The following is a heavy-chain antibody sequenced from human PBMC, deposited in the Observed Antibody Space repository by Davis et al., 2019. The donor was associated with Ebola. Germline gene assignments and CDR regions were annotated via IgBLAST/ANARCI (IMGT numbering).Heavy chain of an antibody. Sequence: GESLKISCSASGFTFSSYAMHWVRQAPGKGLESVSRISTNGETTYYAESVKGRFTISRDNSKNTLHLQMNSLRVEDTAIYYCAKDTSNVWFDVWGQGTMVTVAS. J-gene: IGHJ3*01. D-gene: IGHD6-19*01. CDR1: GFTFSSYA. CDR3: AKDTSNVWFDV. V-gene: IGHV3-64D*08. CDR2: ISTNGETT.